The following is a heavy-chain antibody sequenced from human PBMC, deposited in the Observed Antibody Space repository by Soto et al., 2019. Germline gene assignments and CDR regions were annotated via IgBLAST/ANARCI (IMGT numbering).Heavy chain of an antibody. CDR3: ARVPQYYYDTPSGPGAFDI. J-gene: IGHJ3*02. CDR2: IYYSGST. CDR1: GGSISSGGYY. D-gene: IGHD3-22*01. Sequence: SETLSLTCTVSGGSISSGGYYWSWIRQHPGKGLEWIGYIYYSGSTYYNPSLKSRVTISVDTSKNQFSLKLSSVTAADTAVYYCARVPQYYYDTPSGPGAFDIWGQGTMVTVSS. V-gene: IGHV4-31*03.